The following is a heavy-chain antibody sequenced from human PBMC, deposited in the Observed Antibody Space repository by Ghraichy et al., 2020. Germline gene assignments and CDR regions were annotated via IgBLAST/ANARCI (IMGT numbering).Heavy chain of an antibody. J-gene: IGHJ4*02. V-gene: IGHV3-48*03. Sequence: GESLNISCAGSTFTFSTYDMNWVRQAPGKGLEWVSFISSGGSPTYYADSVKGRFTISRDNTKNSLFLQMNSLGAEDTAVYYCARDWALDSWGQGTLVTVSS. CDR2: ISSGGSPT. CDR3: ARDWALDS. CDR1: TFTFSTYD. D-gene: IGHD3-16*01.